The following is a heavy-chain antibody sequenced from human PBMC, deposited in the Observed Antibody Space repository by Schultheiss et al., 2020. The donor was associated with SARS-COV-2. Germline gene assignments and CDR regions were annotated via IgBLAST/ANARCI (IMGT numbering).Heavy chain of an antibody. CDR3: TRTGLDY. J-gene: IGHJ4*02. V-gene: IGHV3-49*04. D-gene: IGHD3-10*01. CDR2: IRSKVYNGTT. Sequence: GGSLRLSCTGSGFIFGDYAMSWVRQAPGRGLEWVGFIRSKVYNGTTQYAASVKGRFTISRDDSNSIAYLQMNSLKTEDTAVYYCTRTGLDYWGQGTLVTVSS. CDR1: GFIFGDYA.